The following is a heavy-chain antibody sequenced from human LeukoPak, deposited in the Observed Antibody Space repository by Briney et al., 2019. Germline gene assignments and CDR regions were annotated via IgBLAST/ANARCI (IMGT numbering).Heavy chain of an antibody. CDR3: ARDLRDGYNDYYHYGMDV. Sequence: GGSPRLSRAASGVNVCIRYMSWGRQAPGKGLEWGSDINRGGNTYYADSVKGRFTISRDISKNTLYLQMNSLRPEDTAMYFCARDLRDGYNDYYHYGMDVWGQGTTVTVSS. D-gene: IGHD5-24*01. J-gene: IGHJ6*02. CDR2: INRGGNT. V-gene: IGHV3-53*01. CDR1: GVNVCIRY.